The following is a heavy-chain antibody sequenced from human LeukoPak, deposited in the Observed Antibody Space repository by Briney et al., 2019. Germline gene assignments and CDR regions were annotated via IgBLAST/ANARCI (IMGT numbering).Heavy chain of an antibody. CDR2: ISGSGGST. CDR1: GFTFSSYA. CDR3: AKPTCSSTSCYSRMDAFDI. V-gene: IGHV3-23*01. Sequence: PGGSLRLSCAASGFTFSSYAMSWVPQAPGKGLEWVSAISGSGGSTYYADSVKGRFTISRDNSKNTLYLQMNSLRAEDTAVYYCAKPTCSSTSCYSRMDAFDIWGQGTMVTVSS. D-gene: IGHD2-2*01. J-gene: IGHJ3*02.